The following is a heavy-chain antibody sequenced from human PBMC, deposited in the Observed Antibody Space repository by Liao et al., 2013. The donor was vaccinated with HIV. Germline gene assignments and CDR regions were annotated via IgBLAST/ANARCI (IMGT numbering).Heavy chain of an antibody. CDR2: VYSSGST. D-gene: IGHD3-3*01. Sequence: QVQLHESGPGLVKPSQTLSLTCTVSGGSVSGGDYYWNWIRQPPGKGLEWIGYVYSSGSTNYSPSLKSRVTISVDTSNNTFSLRLTSVTAADTAVYYCAKGGGFLEYWFDPWGQGTLVTVSS. J-gene: IGHJ5*02. CDR1: GGSVSGGDYY. V-gene: IGHV4-61*08. CDR3: AKGGGFLEYWFDP.